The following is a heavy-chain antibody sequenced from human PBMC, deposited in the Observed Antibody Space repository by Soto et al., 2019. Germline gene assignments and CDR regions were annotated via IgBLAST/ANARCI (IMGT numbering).Heavy chain of an antibody. CDR3: ARLLWSRGDWFDP. CDR1: GGSISSSSYY. Sequence: SETLSLTCTVSGGSISSSSYYWGWIRQPPGKGLEWIGSIYYSGSTYYNPSLKSRVTISVDTSKNQFSLKLSSVAAADTAVYYCARLLWSRGDWFDPWGQGTLVTVSS. CDR2: IYYSGST. V-gene: IGHV4-39*01. J-gene: IGHJ5*02. D-gene: IGHD3-10*01.